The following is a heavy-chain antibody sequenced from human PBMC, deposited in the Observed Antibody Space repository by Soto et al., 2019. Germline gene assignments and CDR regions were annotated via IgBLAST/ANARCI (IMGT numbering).Heavy chain of an antibody. CDR1: GFTFSSYW. Sequence: EVQLVESGGGLVQPGWSLRLSCGASGFTFSSYWMSWVRQAPGKGLEWVANIKQDGSEKYYVDSVKGRFTISRDNAKNSLYLQMNSLRAEDTAVYYCAREAAGLFDYWGQGTLVTVSS. V-gene: IGHV3-7*01. CDR3: AREAAGLFDY. D-gene: IGHD6-13*01. J-gene: IGHJ4*02. CDR2: IKQDGSEK.